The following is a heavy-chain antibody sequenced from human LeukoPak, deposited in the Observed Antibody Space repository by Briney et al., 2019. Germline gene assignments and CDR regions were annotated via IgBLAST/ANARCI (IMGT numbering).Heavy chain of an antibody. D-gene: IGHD6-13*01. CDR1: GDSFSSVDYY. Sequence: PSETLSLTCTVSGDSFSSVDYYWGWIRQPPGKGLEWIGEINHSGSTNYNPSLKSRVTISVDTSKNQFSLKLSSVTAADTAVYYCARVMVRFSWYVKYRDAFDIWGQGTMVTVSS. CDR2: INHSGST. CDR3: ARVMVRFSWYVKYRDAFDI. J-gene: IGHJ3*02. V-gene: IGHV4-34*01.